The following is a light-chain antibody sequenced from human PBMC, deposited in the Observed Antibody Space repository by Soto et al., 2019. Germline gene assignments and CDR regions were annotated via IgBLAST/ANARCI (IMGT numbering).Light chain of an antibody. CDR3: QSYDSSLSAYV. V-gene: IGLV1-40*01. CDR2: GNS. Sequence: QSVLTPPPSVSGAPGQRVTISCTGSRSNIGAGYDVHWYQQLPGTAPKLLIYGNSNRPSGVPDRFSGSKSGTSASLAITGLQAEDEADYYCQSYDSSLSAYVFGTGTKVTVL. CDR1: RSNIGAGYD. J-gene: IGLJ1*01.